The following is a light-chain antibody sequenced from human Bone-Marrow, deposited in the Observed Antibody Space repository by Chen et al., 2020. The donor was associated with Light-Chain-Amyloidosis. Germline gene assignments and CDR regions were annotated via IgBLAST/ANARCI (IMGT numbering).Light chain of an antibody. CDR2: EVT. CDR3: SSYTITNTLV. J-gene: IGLJ1*01. V-gene: IGLV2-14*01. Sequence: QSALTQPASVSGSPGQSITISCTGTSSDVGGVNHVSWYQHHPDKAPKVIMYEVTNRPSWVPGRFSGSKSDNTASLTFSGLQTEDEADYFCSSYTITNTLVFGSGTRVTVL. CDR1: SSDVGGVNH.